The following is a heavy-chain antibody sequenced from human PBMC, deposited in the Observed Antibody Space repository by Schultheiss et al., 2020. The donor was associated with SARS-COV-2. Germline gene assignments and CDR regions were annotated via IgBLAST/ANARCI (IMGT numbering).Heavy chain of an antibody. CDR1: GFTFSSYA. D-gene: IGHD6-13*01. CDR3: ALEGSSSWYGPEGYYFDY. CDR2: ISGSGGST. J-gene: IGHJ4*02. V-gene: IGHV3-23*01. Sequence: GESLKISCAASGFTFSSYAMSWVRQAPGKGLEWVSAISGSGGSTYYADSVKGRFTISRDNSKNTLYLQMNSLRAEDTAVYYCALEGSSSWYGPEGYYFDYWGQGTLVTVSS.